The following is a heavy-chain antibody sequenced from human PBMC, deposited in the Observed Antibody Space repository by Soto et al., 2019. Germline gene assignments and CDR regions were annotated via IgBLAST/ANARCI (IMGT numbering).Heavy chain of an antibody. CDR2: INSDGSST. J-gene: IGHJ6*04. CDR3: AREYCTTTSCYLPDV. CDR1: GFTFSSYW. V-gene: IGHV3-74*01. Sequence: GGSLRLSCAASGFTFSSYWMHWVRQAPGKGLVWVSRINSDGSSTSYADSVKGRFTISRDNAKNTLYLQMNSLRSDDTAVYYCAREYCTTTSCYLPDVWGKGTTVTVSS. D-gene: IGHD2-2*01.